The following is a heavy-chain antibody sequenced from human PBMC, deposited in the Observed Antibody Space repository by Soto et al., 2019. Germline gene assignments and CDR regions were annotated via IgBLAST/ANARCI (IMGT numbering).Heavy chain of an antibody. CDR3: VRDRGYPDSFDI. CDR2: ISGSGDST. J-gene: IGHJ3*02. Sequence: GGSLRLSCAASGFTFSSYGINWVRQAPGKGLEWVSGISGSGDSTHYADSVKGRFTISRDNAKNTLYLQMNSLRVDDTAVYFCVRDRGYPDSFDIWGQGTTVTVSS. V-gene: IGHV3-23*01. D-gene: IGHD3-10*01. CDR1: GFTFSSYG.